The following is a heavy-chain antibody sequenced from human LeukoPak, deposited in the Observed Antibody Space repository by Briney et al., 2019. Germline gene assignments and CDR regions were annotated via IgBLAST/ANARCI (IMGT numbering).Heavy chain of an antibody. CDR2: IYYSGST. CDR1: GGSISSYY. J-gene: IGHJ4*02. Sequence: PSETLSLTCTVSGGSISSYYWSWIRQPPGKGLEWIGYIYYSGSTNYNPSLKSRVTISVDTSKNQFSLKLSSVTAADTAMYYCARDLGVAVRPFSLFYWGQGTLVTVSS. CDR3: ARDLGVAVRPFSLFY. D-gene: IGHD6-6*01. V-gene: IGHV4-59*12.